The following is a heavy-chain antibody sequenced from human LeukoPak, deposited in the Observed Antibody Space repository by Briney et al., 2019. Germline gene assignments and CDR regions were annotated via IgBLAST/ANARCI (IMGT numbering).Heavy chain of an antibody. J-gene: IGHJ5*02. CDR3: ARGEFAYPIVVVPAAIGGDWFDP. V-gene: IGHV1-69*06. CDR1: GGTFSSYA. CDR2: IIPIFGTA. D-gene: IGHD2-2*02. Sequence: SVKVSCKASGGTFSSYAISWVRQAPGQGLEWMGGIIPIFGTANYAQKFQGRVTITADKSTSTAYVELSSLRSEDTAVYYCARGEFAYPIVVVPAAIGGDWFDPWGQGTLVTVSS.